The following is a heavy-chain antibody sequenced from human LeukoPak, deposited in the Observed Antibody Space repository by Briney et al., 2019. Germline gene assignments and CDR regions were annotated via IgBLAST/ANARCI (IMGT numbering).Heavy chain of an antibody. CDR2: MNPNSGNP. J-gene: IGHJ4*02. CDR3: ARARMTTVVTPGY. CDR1: GYTFTSYD. Sequence: ASVKVSCKASGYTFTSYDINWVRQATGQGLEWMGWMNPNSGNPGYAQKFQGRVTMTRNTSISTAYMELSSLRSEDTAVYYCARARMTTVVTPGYWGQGTLVTVSS. D-gene: IGHD4-23*01. V-gene: IGHV1-8*01.